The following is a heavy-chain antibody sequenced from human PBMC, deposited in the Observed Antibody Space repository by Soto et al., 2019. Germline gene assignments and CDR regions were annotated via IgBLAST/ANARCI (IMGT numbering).Heavy chain of an antibody. V-gene: IGHV3-23*01. CDR2: ISGGGGNT. Sequence: EVQLLESGGGLVQPGGSLRLSCAASGFTFSSYAMSWVRRAPGKGLEWVSGISGGGGNTYYADSVRGRFTISRDNSKNTLYLHINRLRAEDTAVYYCAPTPRVAAPGTFDSWGQGTLVTVSS. J-gene: IGHJ4*02. CDR3: APTPRVAAPGTFDS. D-gene: IGHD6-13*01. CDR1: GFTFSSYA.